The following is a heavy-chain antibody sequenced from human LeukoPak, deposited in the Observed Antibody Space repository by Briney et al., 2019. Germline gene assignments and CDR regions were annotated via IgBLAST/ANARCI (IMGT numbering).Heavy chain of an antibody. Sequence: SETLSLTCTVSGYSISSGYYWGWIRQPPGKGLEWIGSIYHSGSTYYNPSLKSRVTISVDTSKNQFSLKLSSVTAADTAVYYCARAPRIAARLGFDYWGQGTLVTVSS. CDR2: IYHSGST. J-gene: IGHJ4*02. D-gene: IGHD6-6*01. V-gene: IGHV4-38-2*02. CDR3: ARAPRIAARLGFDY. CDR1: GYSISSGYY.